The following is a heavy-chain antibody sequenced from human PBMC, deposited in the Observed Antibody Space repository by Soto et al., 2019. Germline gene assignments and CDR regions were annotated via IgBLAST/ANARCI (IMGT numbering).Heavy chain of an antibody. V-gene: IGHV4-34*01. D-gene: IGHD5-18*01. CDR1: GGSFSGYY. CDR3: ARGSFWILLWLRTAPATFDY. J-gene: IGHJ4*02. Sequence: SETLSLTCAVYGGSFSGYYWSWIRQPPGKGLEWIGEINHSGSTNYNPSLKSRVTISVDTSKNQFSLKLSSVTAADTAVYYCARGSFWILLWLRTAPATFDYWGKGTLVTVAS. CDR2: INHSGST.